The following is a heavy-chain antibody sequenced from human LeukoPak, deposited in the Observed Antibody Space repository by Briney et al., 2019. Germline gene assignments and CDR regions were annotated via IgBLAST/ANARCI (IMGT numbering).Heavy chain of an antibody. CDR1: GFIISSYE. Sequence: GGSLRLSCAASGFIISSYEMTWVRQAPGKGLEWLSYISPAENIHYADSAKGRFTISRDNAKNSVFLQMNSLRGEDTAVYYCGRFKTYFDSWGQGTLVTVSS. J-gene: IGHJ4*02. CDR2: ISPAENI. V-gene: IGHV3-48*03. CDR3: GRFKTYFDS.